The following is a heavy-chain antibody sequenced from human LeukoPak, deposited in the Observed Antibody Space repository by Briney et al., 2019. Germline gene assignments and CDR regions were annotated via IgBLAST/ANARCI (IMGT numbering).Heavy chain of an antibody. CDR1: GGSVSSGSYY. CDR3: ARGPSSGWFRNWFDP. D-gene: IGHD6-19*01. Sequence: SETLSLTCTVSGGSVSSGSYYWSWIRQPPGKGLEWIGEINHSGSTNYNPSLKSRVTISVDTSKNQFSLKLSSVTAADTAVYYCARGPSSGWFRNWFDPWGQGTLVTVSS. J-gene: IGHJ5*02. CDR2: INHSGST. V-gene: IGHV4-39*07.